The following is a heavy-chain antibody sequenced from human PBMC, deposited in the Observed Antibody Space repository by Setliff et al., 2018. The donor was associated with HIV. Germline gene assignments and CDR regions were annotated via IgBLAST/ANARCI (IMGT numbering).Heavy chain of an antibody. V-gene: IGHV1-2*02. J-gene: IGHJ3*02. CDR2: INPNSGGT. D-gene: IGHD3-22*01. Sequence: ASVKVSCKASGYTFTGYYTHWVRQAPGQGLEWMGWINPNSGGTNYAQKFQGRVTMTRDTSISTAYMELSRLRSDDTAVYYCAGVPGRYDSSGYAFDIWGQGTMVTVSS. CDR3: AGVPGRYDSSGYAFDI. CDR1: GYTFTGYY.